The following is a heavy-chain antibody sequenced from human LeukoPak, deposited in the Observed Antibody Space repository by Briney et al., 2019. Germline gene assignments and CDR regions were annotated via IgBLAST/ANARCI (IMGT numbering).Heavy chain of an antibody. CDR2: IDPSDSCS. Sequence: GESLKISCKGSGYTFTNYWITWVRQMPGTGLEWMGRIDPSDSCSDYSPSFQGHVTVSVDKSISTAYLEWSSLKASDTAMYYCARQYGSGSSISPDFGYWGQGTLVTVSS. V-gene: IGHV5-10-1*01. CDR3: ARQYGSGSSISPDFGY. D-gene: IGHD6-19*01. CDR1: GYTFTNYW. J-gene: IGHJ4*02.